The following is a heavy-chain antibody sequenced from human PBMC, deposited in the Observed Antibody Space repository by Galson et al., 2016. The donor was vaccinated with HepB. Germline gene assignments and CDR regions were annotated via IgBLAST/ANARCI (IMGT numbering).Heavy chain of an antibody. D-gene: IGHD4-17*01. CDR1: GFTVSSNY. V-gene: IGHV3-53*01. J-gene: IGHJ4*02. CDR2: IYSGGST. Sequence: SLRLSCAASGFTVSSNYMSWVRQAPGKGLEWVSVIYSGGSTYYADSVKGRFTISRDNSKNTLHLQMNSLRAEDTAVYYCARGRSTVTTDYFDYWGQGTLVTVSS. CDR3: ARGRSTVTTDYFDY.